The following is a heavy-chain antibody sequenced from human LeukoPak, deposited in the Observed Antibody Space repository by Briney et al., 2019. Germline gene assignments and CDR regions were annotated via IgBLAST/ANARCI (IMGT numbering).Heavy chain of an antibody. CDR2: INPKSGAT. D-gene: IGHD5-24*01. Sequence: ASVTVSCKASGYTFTDSYIHWVRQAPGQGGQWMGWINPKSGATTYAQKFQGRVTMTRDTAITTAYMEMRRLRSDDTALYYCARELGMATVGDWGQGTLVTVSS. CDR3: ARELGMATVGD. CDR1: GYTFTDSY. J-gene: IGHJ4*02. V-gene: IGHV1-2*02.